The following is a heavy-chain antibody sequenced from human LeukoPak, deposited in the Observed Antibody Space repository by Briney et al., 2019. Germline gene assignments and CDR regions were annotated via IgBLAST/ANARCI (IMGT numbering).Heavy chain of an antibody. D-gene: IGHD2-15*01. CDR2: ISSDSSTI. J-gene: IGHJ4*02. Sequence: GGSLRLSCAASGFTFNSYNMNWVRQAPGKGLEWVSYISSDSSTIFYADSVKGRFTITRDNTRSSLFLQMYSLRAEDTAVYFCAREDGYCSGGNCYSYFDSWGQGTLVTVSS. V-gene: IGHV3-48*04. CDR3: AREDGYCSGGNCYSYFDS. CDR1: GFTFNSYN.